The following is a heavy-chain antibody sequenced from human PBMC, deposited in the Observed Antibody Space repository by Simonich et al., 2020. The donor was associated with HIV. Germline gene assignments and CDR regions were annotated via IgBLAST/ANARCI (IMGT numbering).Heavy chain of an antibody. CDR1: GVSISSHY. J-gene: IGHJ4*02. CDR3: ARLNGANWGHFDY. CDR2: IYYSGST. Sequence: QVQLQESGPGLVKPSETLSLTCTVSGVSISSHYWSWIRQPPGKGLEGIGYIYYSGSTNYKPSLTSRVTILVDTSKNQFSLKLSSVTATDTAVYYCARLNGANWGHFDYWGQGALVTVSS. D-gene: IGHD7-27*01. V-gene: IGHV4-59*08.